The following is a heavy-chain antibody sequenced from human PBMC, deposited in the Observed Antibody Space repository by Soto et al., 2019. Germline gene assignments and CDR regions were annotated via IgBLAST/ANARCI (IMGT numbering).Heavy chain of an antibody. V-gene: IGHV1-18*01. CDR1: GDTFSRST. Sequence: QVQLVQSGAEVKKPGASVKVSCKTSGDTFSRSTISWVRQAPGQGLEGMGWISAYSGNVKYAWKFQDRVTMTTDTSTSTAYVELRSLRFDDTAVYYCAIANYGDDDYWGQGTLVTVSS. J-gene: IGHJ4*02. CDR2: ISAYSGNV. CDR3: AIANYGDDDY. D-gene: IGHD4-17*01.